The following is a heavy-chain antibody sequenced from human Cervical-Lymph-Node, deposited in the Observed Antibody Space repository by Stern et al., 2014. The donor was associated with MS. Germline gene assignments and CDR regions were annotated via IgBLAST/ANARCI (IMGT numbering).Heavy chain of an antibody. CDR2: INSDESST. V-gene: IGHV3-74*02. Sequence: EMQLVESGGGLVQPGGSLRLSCAASGFTFSTYWMHWVRQAPGQGLVWVSRINSDESSTTYADSVKGRFSISRDNDKNTLYLQMNSLRAEDTAVYYCARGVMVAATYAYDIWGQGTMVTISS. J-gene: IGHJ3*02. CDR1: GFTFSTYW. D-gene: IGHD2-15*01. CDR3: ARGVMVAATYAYDI.